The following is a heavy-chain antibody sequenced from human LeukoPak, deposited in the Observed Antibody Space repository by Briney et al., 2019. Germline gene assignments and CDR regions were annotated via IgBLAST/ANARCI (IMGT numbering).Heavy chain of an antibody. CDR1: GFTFSSYA. V-gene: IGHV3-30*04. CDR2: ISYDGSNK. D-gene: IGHD2-21*02. Sequence: GGSLRLSCAASGFTFSSYAMHWVRQAPGKGLEWVAVISYDGSNKYYADSVKGRFTISRDNSKNTLYLQMNSLRAEDTAVYYCARSGRRPVVVTAIRRPWFDPWGQGTLVTVSS. CDR3: ARSGRRPVVVTAIRRPWFDP. J-gene: IGHJ5*02.